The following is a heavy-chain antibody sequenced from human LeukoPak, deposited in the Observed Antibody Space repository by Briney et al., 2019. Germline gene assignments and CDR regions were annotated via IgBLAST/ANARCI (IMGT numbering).Heavy chain of an antibody. D-gene: IGHD6-6*01. CDR1: GFTFDDYG. CDR3: ARVNEYSSSFYFDY. CDR2: INWNGGST. V-gene: IGHV3-20*04. J-gene: IGHJ4*02. Sequence: GGSLRLSCAASGFTFDDYGMSWVRQAPGKRLEWVSGINWNGGSTGYADSVKGRFTISRENAKNSLYLQMNSLRAEDTALYYCARVNEYSSSFYFDYWGQGTLVTVSS.